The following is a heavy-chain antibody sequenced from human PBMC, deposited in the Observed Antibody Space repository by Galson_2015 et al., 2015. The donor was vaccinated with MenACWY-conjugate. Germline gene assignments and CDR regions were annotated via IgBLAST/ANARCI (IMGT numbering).Heavy chain of an antibody. CDR1: GFTFSNYW. J-gene: IGHJ4*01. CDR3: ARDKERGVSYVFDF. Sequence: SLRLSCAASGFTFSNYWMGWVRQAPGKGLEWVAHIKQDGSSKNYADSVKGRFTISRDNAKNTLFLQMNSLRAEDTAVYYCARDKERGVSYVFDFWGQGTLVTVSS. V-gene: IGHV3-7*01. D-gene: IGHD3-10*01. CDR2: IKQDGSSK.